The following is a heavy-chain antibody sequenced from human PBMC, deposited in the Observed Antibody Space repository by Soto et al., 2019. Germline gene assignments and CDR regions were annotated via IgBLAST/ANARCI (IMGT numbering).Heavy chain of an antibody. D-gene: IGHD1-26*01. CDR2: IIPILGTA. J-gene: IGHJ4*02. CDR3: GGGGGGSSSGSIDY. CDR1: GGTFSSYA. V-gene: IGHV1-69*01. Sequence: QVQLVQSGAEVKKPGSSVKVSCKASGGTFSSYAISWVRQAPGQGLEWMGGIIPILGTANYAQTFQGRVTIAADEPAGTANMEPGSQGAEETAVSYCGGGGGGSSSGSIDYWGQGTLVTVSS.